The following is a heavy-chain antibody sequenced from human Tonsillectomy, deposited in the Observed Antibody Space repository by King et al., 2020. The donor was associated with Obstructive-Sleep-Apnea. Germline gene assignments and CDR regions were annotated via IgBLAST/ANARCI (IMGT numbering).Heavy chain of an antibody. V-gene: IGHV4-59*08. Sequence: QLQESGPGLVKPSETLSLTCTVSGGSINNYYWSWLRQPPEKGLEWIGYISYTGTTDYKPSLKSRVTISLDTSKNQFSLRLSSVTAADTAVYYCVRQGRGYDFDYWGQGTLVTVSS. CDR3: VRQGRGYDFDY. D-gene: IGHD3-16*01. J-gene: IGHJ4*02. CDR1: GGSINNYY. CDR2: ISYTGTT.